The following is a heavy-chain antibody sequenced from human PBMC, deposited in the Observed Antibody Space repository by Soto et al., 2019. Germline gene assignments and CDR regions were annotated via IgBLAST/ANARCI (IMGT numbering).Heavy chain of an antibody. Sequence: GGSLRLSCAASGFTFSSYAMHWVRQAPGKGLEWVAVISYDGSNKYYADSVKGRFTISRDNSKNTLYLQMNSLRAEDTAVYYCARDETSTPVLRYFDGIDYWGQGTLVTVSS. V-gene: IGHV3-30-3*01. D-gene: IGHD3-9*01. CDR3: ARDETSTPVLRYFDGIDY. CDR1: GFTFSSYA. J-gene: IGHJ4*02. CDR2: ISYDGSNK.